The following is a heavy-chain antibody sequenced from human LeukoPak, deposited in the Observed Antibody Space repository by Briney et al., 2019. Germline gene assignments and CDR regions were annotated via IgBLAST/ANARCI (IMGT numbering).Heavy chain of an antibody. CDR1: GGSISSSSYY. V-gene: IGHV4-39*01. Sequence: SETLSLTCTVSGGSISSSSYYWGWIRQPPGKGLEWIGSIYYSGRTYYNPSLKSRVTISVDTSKNQFSLKLSSVTAADTAVYYCARPSLTTVTTKALDAFDIWGQGTMVTVSS. CDR3: ARPSLTTVTTKALDAFDI. CDR2: IYYSGRT. D-gene: IGHD4-17*01. J-gene: IGHJ3*02.